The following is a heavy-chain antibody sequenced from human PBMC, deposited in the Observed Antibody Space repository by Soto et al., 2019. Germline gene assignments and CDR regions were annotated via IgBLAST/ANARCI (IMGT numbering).Heavy chain of an antibody. D-gene: IGHD5-12*01. CDR2: INPNGGST. CDR3: AAERGYSGYDTYYFDY. Sequence: ASVKVSCKASGYIFINYYIHWVRQAPGQGLEWIGIINPNGGSTNYAQKFQERVTITRDMSTSTAYMELSSLRSEDTAVYYCAAERGYSGYDTYYFDYWGQGTLVTVSS. V-gene: IGHV1-46*01. CDR1: GYIFINYY. J-gene: IGHJ4*02.